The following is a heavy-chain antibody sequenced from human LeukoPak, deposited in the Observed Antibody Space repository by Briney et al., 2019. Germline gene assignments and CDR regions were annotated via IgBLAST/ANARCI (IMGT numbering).Heavy chain of an antibody. CDR3: AKDSRFSYCSSTTCAYAFDI. CDR1: GFTFSIYT. V-gene: IGHV3-48*01. J-gene: IGHJ3*02. CDR2: ISRASSTK. Sequence: GGSLRLSCTASGFTFSIYTMNWVRQAPGKGLEWISYISRASSTKNYADSVKGRFTVSRDNSKNTLYLQMNSLRAEDTAVYYCAKDSRFSYCSSTTCAYAFDIWGQGTMVTVSS. D-gene: IGHD2-2*01.